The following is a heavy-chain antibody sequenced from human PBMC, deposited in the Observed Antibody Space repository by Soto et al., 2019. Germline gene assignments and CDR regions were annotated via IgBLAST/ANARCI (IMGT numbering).Heavy chain of an antibody. Sequence: ASVKVSCKASGYTFTSYGISWVRQAPGQGLEWMGWISAYNGNTNYAQKLQGRVTMTTDTSTSTAYMELRSLRSDDTAVYYCARAGVLRFLEWLFNYGMDVWGQGTSVTVSS. CDR3: ARAGVLRFLEWLFNYGMDV. V-gene: IGHV1-18*01. CDR2: ISAYNGNT. J-gene: IGHJ6*02. D-gene: IGHD3-3*01. CDR1: GYTFTSYG.